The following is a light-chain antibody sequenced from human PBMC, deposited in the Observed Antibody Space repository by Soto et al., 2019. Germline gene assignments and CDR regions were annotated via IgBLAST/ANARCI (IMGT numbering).Light chain of an antibody. CDR3: QQLNSYPRT. CDR1: QSIRSR. Sequence: DIQMTQSPSTLSASLGDSVTITCRASQSIRSRLAWFQQKTGKAPKLLIFDDSRLESGVPSRFSGSASGTELNLTISRLQPEDFATYYCQQLNSYPRTFGQGTKVDIK. J-gene: IGKJ1*01. CDR2: DDS. V-gene: IGKV1-5*01.